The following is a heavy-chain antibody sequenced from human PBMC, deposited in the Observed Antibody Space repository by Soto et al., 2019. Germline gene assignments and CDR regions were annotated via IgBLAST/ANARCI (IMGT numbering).Heavy chain of an antibody. CDR2: IYPGDSDT. CDR1: GYSFTSYW. J-gene: IGHJ4*02. CDR3: ASRRGGSSSGWYGSDY. V-gene: IGHV5-51*01. Sequence: GESLRISCKGSGYSFTSYWIGWVRQMPGKGLEWMGIIYPGDSDTRYSPSFQGQVTISADKSISTAYLQWSSLKASDTAMYYCASRRGGSSSGWYGSDYWGQGTLVTVSS. D-gene: IGHD6-19*01.